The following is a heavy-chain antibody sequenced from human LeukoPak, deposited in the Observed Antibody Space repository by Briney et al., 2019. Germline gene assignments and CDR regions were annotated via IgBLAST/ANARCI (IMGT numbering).Heavy chain of an antibody. CDR2: IGTAGDT. Sequence: GGSLRLSCAASGFTFSNYDMHWVRQAAGKGLEWVSGIGTAGDTYYPASVKGRSTISRENAKHSLYLQMNSLSAGDTAVYYCASSPAYSSSWYAIDNWGQGTLVTVSS. D-gene: IGHD6-13*01. V-gene: IGHV3-13*01. J-gene: IGHJ4*02. CDR3: ASSPAYSSSWYAIDN. CDR1: GFTFSNYD.